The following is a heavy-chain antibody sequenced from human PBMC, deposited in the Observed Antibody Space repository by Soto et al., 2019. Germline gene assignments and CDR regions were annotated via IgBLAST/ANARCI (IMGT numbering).Heavy chain of an antibody. CDR3: AREGSVAGTSLIDS. J-gene: IGHJ4*02. Sequence: QVELVESGGGVVQPGRSLRLSCAASGYTFSDYGMHWVLQAPGKGLEWVAVIWHDGSEKYYADSVKGRFNISRDNSKNTLYLQVNNLRVEDTAVYYCAREGSVAGTSLIDSWGQGALVTVSS. CDR1: GYTFSDYG. CDR2: IWHDGSEK. D-gene: IGHD6-19*01. V-gene: IGHV3-33*01.